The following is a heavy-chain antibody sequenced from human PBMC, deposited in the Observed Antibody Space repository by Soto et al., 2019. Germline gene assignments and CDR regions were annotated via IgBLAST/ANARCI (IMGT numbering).Heavy chain of an antibody. V-gene: IGHV1-2*02. CDR2: INPNSGAT. CDR3: ARGTVVVPGASYYYYGMDV. D-gene: IGHD2-2*01. CDR1: GGTFSSYP. J-gene: IGHJ6*02. Sequence: DSVKVSCKASGGTFSSYPISWVRQAPVQVLEWLGWINPNSGATTFAQNFQGRVAMTTDASISTAYMELSSLRSDDTAVYYCARGTVVVPGASYYYYGMDVWGQGTSVTVSS.